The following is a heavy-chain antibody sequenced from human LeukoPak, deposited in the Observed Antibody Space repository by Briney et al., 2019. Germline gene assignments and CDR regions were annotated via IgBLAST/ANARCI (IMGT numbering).Heavy chain of an antibody. J-gene: IGHJ3*02. CDR2: IYYSGST. CDR1: GGSFSSYY. Sequence: PSETLSLTCTVSGGSFSSYYWSWIRQPPGKGLEWIGYIYYSGSTNYNPSLKSRVTISVDTSKNQFSLKLSSVTAADTAVYYCARSRTAMVNDAFDIWGQGTMVTVSP. V-gene: IGHV4-59*01. D-gene: IGHD5-18*01. CDR3: ARSRTAMVNDAFDI.